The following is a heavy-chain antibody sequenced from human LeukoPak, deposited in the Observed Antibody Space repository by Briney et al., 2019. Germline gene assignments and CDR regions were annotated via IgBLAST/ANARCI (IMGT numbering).Heavy chain of an antibody. D-gene: IGHD3-22*01. CDR1: GYTFINNW. J-gene: IGHJ5*02. Sequence: ASVKVSCKASGYTFINNWMHWVRQAPGQGLEWIGLINPTGTGTLYAQKFQGRVTITRDTSASTAYMELSSLRSEDMAVYYCARCYYDSSGYIRFDPWGQGTLVTVSS. CDR2: INPTGTGT. V-gene: IGHV1-46*01. CDR3: ARCYYDSSGYIRFDP.